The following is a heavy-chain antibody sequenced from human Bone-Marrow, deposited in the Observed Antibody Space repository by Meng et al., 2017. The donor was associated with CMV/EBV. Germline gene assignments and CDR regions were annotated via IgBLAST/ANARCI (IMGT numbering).Heavy chain of an antibody. CDR2: IHYRGTT. J-gene: IGHJ4*02. D-gene: IGHD2-2*01. CDR1: GDSITSDHYH. Sequence: SETLSLTCSVSGDSITSDHYHWGWIRQPPGKGLEWIGNIHYRGTTSSSPSLNSRVTISVDTSKNQFSLKLSSVTAADTAVYYCARTPRGYCSSTSCFYYFDYWGQGTLVTVSS. V-gene: IGHV4-39*01. CDR3: ARTPRGYCSSTSCFYYFDY.